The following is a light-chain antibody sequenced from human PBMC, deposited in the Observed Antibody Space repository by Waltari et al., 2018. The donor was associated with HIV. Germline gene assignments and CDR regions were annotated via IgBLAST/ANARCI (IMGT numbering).Light chain of an antibody. V-gene: IGKV3-11*01. Sequence: IVLTQSPATLSLSPGERATLSCRASQGLVTSLAWYQQRPGQAPRLLMFDASNRAPGVPDRFTGSGSGTDFTLTITRLESADFAVYFCQQFFSPPFTFGQGTTLEIK. CDR3: QQFFSPPFT. J-gene: IGKJ2*01. CDR1: QGLVTS. CDR2: DAS.